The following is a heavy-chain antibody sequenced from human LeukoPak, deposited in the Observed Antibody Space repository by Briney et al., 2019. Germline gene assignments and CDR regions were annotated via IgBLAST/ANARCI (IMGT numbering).Heavy chain of an antibody. CDR3: ARIFGRYYYGMDV. CDR2: INHSGST. D-gene: IGHD3-10*01. Sequence: PSETLSLTCAVYGGSFSGYYWSWIRQPPGKGLEWIGEINHSGSTNYNPSLKSRVTISVDTSKNQFSLKLSSVTAADTAVYYCARIFGRYYYGMDVWGQGTTVTVSS. V-gene: IGHV4-34*01. J-gene: IGHJ6*02. CDR1: GGSFSGYY.